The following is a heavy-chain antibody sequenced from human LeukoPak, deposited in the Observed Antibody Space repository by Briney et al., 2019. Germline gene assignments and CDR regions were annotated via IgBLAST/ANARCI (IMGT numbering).Heavy chain of an antibody. J-gene: IGHJ4*02. D-gene: IGHD5-12*01. V-gene: IGHV3-48*03. CDR3: ARGLPWLKSSSIADY. CDR1: GFTFSSYE. Sequence: GGSLRLSCAASGFTFSSYEMNWVRQAPGKGLEWVSYISSSASSIFYADSVKGRFTISRDNAKNSLYLQMNSLRAEDTAVYYCARGLPWLKSSSIADYWGQGTLVTVSS. CDR2: ISSSASSI.